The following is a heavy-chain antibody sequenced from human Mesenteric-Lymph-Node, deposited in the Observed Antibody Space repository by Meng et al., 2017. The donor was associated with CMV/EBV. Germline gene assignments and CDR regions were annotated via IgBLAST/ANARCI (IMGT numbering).Heavy chain of an antibody. CDR3: ARDTGPGYSYGYYYYYGMDV. D-gene: IGHD5-18*01. CDR1: GFTFSSYS. CDR2: ISSSSSYI. J-gene: IGHJ6*02. Sequence: GGSLRLSCAASGFTFSSYSMNWVRQAPGKGLEWVSSISSSSSYIYYADSVKGRFTISRDNAKNSLYLQMNSLRAEDTAVYYCARDTGPGYSYGYYYYYGMDVWGQGTTVTVSS. V-gene: IGHV3-21*01.